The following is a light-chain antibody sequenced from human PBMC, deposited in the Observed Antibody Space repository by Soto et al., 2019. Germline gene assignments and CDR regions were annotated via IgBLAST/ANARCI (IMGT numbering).Light chain of an antibody. CDR3: CSYAGSSTDV. Sequence: QSALTQPASVPGSPGQSITISCTGTSSDVGSYDLVSWYQQHPGKAPKLMIYEGSKRPSGVANRFSGSKSGNTASLTISGLQAEDEADYYCCSYAGSSTDVFGTGTKVTVL. CDR1: SSDVGSYDL. V-gene: IGLV2-23*01. CDR2: EGS. J-gene: IGLJ1*01.